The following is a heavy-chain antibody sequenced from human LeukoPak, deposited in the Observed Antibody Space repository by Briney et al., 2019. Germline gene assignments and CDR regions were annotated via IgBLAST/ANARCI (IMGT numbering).Heavy chain of an antibody. V-gene: IGHV3-30*03. CDR1: GFTFSSYG. CDR3: ARDNILAARPGAS. CDR2: ISYDGSNK. D-gene: IGHD6-6*01. J-gene: IGHJ4*02. Sequence: GGSLRLSCAASGFTFSSYGMHWVRQAPGKGLEWVAVISYDGSNKYYADSMKGRFTISRDNSKNTLYLQMNSLRAEDTAVYYCARDNILAARPGASWGQGTLVTVSS.